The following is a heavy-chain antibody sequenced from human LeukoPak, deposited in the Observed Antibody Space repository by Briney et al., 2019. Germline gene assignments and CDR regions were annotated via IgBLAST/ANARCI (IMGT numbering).Heavy chain of an antibody. D-gene: IGHD2-2*01. CDR3: AKVYYCSSTSCSSYDY. J-gene: IGHJ4*02. CDR1: GFTFSSYA. V-gene: IGHV3-23*01. CDR2: ISTGGDNT. Sequence: GGSLRLSCAASGFTFSSYAMSWVRQAPEKGLEWVSVISTGGDNTFYADSVKGRFTISRDNSKNTLYLQMNSLRAEDTAVYYCAKVYYCSSTSCSSYDYWGQGTLVTVSS.